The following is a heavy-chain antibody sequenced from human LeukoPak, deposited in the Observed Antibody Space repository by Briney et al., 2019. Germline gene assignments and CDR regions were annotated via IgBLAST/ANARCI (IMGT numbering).Heavy chain of an antibody. CDR1: GFTFSSYA. CDR3: AKDLTLLDY. Sequence: GSLRLSCAASGFTFSSYAMSWVRQAPGKGLEWVSAISGGAGSTYYADSVKGRFTISRDNSKNTLYLQMNSLRAEDTAVYFCAKDLTLLDYWGQGTLVTVSS. D-gene: IGHD3-9*01. CDR2: ISGGAGST. J-gene: IGHJ4*02. V-gene: IGHV3-23*01.